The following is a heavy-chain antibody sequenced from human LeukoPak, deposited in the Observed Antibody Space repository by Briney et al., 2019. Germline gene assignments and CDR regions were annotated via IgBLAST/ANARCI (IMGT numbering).Heavy chain of an antibody. CDR2: MNPNSGNT. V-gene: IGHV1-8*01. J-gene: IGHJ4*02. Sequence: ASVKVSCKASGYTFTSHDINWVRQATGQGLEWMGWMNPNSGNTGYAQEFQDRITMTRNTSISTAYMELSSLESEDTAVYYCASALKRGSAGTLIDFWGQGTLVTVSS. CDR1: GYTFTSHD. D-gene: IGHD6-13*01. CDR3: ASALKRGSAGTLIDF.